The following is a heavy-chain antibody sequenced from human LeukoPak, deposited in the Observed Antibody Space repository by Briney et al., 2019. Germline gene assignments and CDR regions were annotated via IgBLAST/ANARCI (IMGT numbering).Heavy chain of an antibody. J-gene: IGHJ4*02. CDR1: GYTFTSYD. CDR2: MNPNSGNT. V-gene: IGHV1-8*01. CDR3: ARGYGDYVSSYFDY. D-gene: IGHD4-17*01. Sequence: ASVKVSCKASGYTFTSYDINWVQQATGQGLEWMGWMNPNSGNTGYAQKFQGRVTMTRNTSISTAYMELSSLRSEDTAVYYCARGYGDYVSSYFDYWGQGTPVTVSS.